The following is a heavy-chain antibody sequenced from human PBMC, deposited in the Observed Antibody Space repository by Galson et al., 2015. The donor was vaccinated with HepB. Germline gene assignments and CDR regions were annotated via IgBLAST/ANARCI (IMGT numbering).Heavy chain of an antibody. J-gene: IGHJ3*02. V-gene: IGHV1-24*01. CDR2: FDPEDGET. D-gene: IGHD3-10*01. Sequence: SVKVSCKVSGYTLTELSMHWVRQAPGKGLEWMGGFDPEDGETIYAQKFQGRVSMTEDTSTDTAYMELSSLRSEDTAVYYCATGGRITMVQGFIVEDAFDIWGQGTMVTVSS. CDR1: GYTLTELS. CDR3: ATGGRITMVQGFIVEDAFDI.